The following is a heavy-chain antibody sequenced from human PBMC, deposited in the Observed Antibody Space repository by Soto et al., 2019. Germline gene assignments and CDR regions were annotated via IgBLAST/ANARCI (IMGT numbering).Heavy chain of an antibody. Sequence: EVQVVESGGGLVQPGGSLRLSCAASGFTFSDHYMDWVRQAPGKGLEWVGRTRNKANSYTTEYGASVKGRFTISRDDSKSSLYLQMISLKTDDTAVYYCGRHIPYLGIDVCGQGTTVTVSS. V-gene: IGHV3-72*01. D-gene: IGHD2-21*01. CDR2: TRNKANSYTT. J-gene: IGHJ6*02. CDR1: GFTFSDHY. CDR3: GRHIPYLGIDV.